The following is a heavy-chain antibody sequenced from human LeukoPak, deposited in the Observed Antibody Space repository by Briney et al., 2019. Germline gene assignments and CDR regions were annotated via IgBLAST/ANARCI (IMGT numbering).Heavy chain of an antibody. J-gene: IGHJ6*02. CDR3: ARVGGTNFYYYGMDV. CDR2: IYYSGST. CDR1: GGSISSYY. Sequence: SETLSLTCTVSGGSISSYYWSWIRQPPGKGLEWIGYIYYSGSTNYNPSLKSRVTISVDTSKNQFSLKLSSVTAADTAVYYCARVGGTNFYYYGMDVWGQGTTVTVSS. V-gene: IGHV4-59*08. D-gene: IGHD1-14*01.